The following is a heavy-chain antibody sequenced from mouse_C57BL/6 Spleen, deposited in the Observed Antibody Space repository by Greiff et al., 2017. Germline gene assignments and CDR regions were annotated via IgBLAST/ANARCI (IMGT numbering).Heavy chain of an antibody. D-gene: IGHD1-1*01. J-gene: IGHJ3*01. CDR2: IYPRSGNT. Sequence: QVQLQQSGAELARPGASVKLSCKASGYTFTSYGISWVKQRTGQGLEWIGEIYPRSGNTYYNEKFKGKATLTADKSSSTAYMGLRTLTSEDSAVYFCAGYYYGSTFFAYWGQGTLVTVSA. V-gene: IGHV1-81*01. CDR1: GYTFTSYG. CDR3: AGYYYGSTFFAY.